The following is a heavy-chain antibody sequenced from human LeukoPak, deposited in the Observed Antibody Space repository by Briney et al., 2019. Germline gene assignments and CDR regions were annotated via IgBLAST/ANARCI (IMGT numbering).Heavy chain of an antibody. J-gene: IGHJ4*02. V-gene: IGHV3-23*01. CDR1: GFTFSSYA. Sequence: PGGSLRLSCAASGFTFSSYAMSWVRQAPGKGLEWVSAISGSGGSTYYADSVKGRFTIPRDNSKNTLYLQMNSLRAEDTAVYYCAKLQLTVQLWFNFDYWGQGTLVTVSS. CDR3: AKLQLTVQLWFNFDY. CDR2: ISGSGGST. D-gene: IGHD5-18*01.